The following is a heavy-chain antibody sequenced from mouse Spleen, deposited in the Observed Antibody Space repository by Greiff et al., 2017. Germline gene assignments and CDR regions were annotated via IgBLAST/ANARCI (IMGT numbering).Heavy chain of an antibody. Sequence: QVQLQQSGPELVKPGASVKISCKASGYAFSSSWMNWVKQRPGKGLEWIGRIYPGDGDTNYNGKFKGKATLTADKSSSTAYMQLSSLTSEDSAVYYCARGGNDGYYVGFAYWGQGTLVTVSA. CDR1: GYAFSSSW. V-gene: IGHV1-82*01. J-gene: IGHJ3*01. CDR2: IYPGDGDT. CDR3: ARGGNDGYYVGFAY. D-gene: IGHD2-3*01.